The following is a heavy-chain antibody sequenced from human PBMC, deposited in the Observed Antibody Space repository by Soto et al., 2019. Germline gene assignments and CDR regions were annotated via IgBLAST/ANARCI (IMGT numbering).Heavy chain of an antibody. CDR3: ARERGYYDSSGYYSIWYFDL. CDR2: IIPIFGTA. CDR1: GGTFSSYA. Sequence: QVQLVQSGAEVKKPGSSVKVSCKASGGTFSSYAISWVRQAPGQGLEWMGGIIPIFGTANYAQKFRGRVTITADESTSTAYMELSSLRSEDTAVYYCARERGYYDSSGYYSIWYFDLWGRGTLVTVSS. V-gene: IGHV1-69*01. J-gene: IGHJ2*01. D-gene: IGHD3-22*01.